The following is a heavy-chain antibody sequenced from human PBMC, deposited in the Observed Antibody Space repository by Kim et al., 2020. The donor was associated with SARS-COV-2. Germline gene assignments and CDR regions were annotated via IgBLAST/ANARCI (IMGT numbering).Heavy chain of an antibody. V-gene: IGHV3-33*06. D-gene: IGHD2-15*01. CDR3: AKGELGYCSGGSCYGMDV. Sequence: KGRFTISRDNSKNTLYLQMNSLRAEDTAVYYCAKGELGYCSGGSCYGMDVWGQGTTVTVSS. J-gene: IGHJ6*02.